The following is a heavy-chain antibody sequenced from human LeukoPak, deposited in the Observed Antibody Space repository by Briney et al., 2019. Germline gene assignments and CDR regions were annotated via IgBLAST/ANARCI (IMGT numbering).Heavy chain of an antibody. CDR1: GGSISSSSYY. CDR2: IYYPVST. D-gene: IGHD5-18*01. CDR3: AREPRYSPFDY. V-gene: IGHV4-39*07. J-gene: IGHJ4*02. Sequence: KASETLSLTCTVSGGSISSSSYYWGWIRQPPGKGLEWIGSIYYPVSTYYNPSLKTRLTMSVDTSKNQFSLKLSSVTAADTAVYYCAREPRYSPFDYWGQGTLVTVSS.